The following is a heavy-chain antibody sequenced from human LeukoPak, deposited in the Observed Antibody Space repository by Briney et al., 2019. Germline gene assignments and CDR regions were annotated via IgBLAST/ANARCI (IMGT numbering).Heavy chain of an antibody. Sequence: SETLSLTCTVSGGSISSSSYYWGWNRQPPGKGLEWIGIIYYSGSTYSNPSLKSRVTISVDTSKNQFSLKLSSVTAADTAVYYCASFYCSGGSCYQYYYYYYMDVWGKGTTVTISS. D-gene: IGHD2-15*01. CDR3: ASFYCSGGSCYQYYYYYYMDV. CDR1: GGSISSSSYY. CDR2: IYYSGST. J-gene: IGHJ6*03. V-gene: IGHV4-39*01.